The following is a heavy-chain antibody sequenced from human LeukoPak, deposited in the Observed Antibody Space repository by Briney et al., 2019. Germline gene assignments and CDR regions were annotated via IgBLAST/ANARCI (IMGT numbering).Heavy chain of an antibody. D-gene: IGHD4-17*01. Sequence: SETLSLTCTVSGGSISSGGYYWSWIRQHPGKGLKWIGYIYYSGSTYYNPSLKSRVTISVDTSKNQFSLKLSSVTAADTAVYYCARSVTTRNYYYGMDVWGQGTTVTVSS. V-gene: IGHV4-31*03. CDR1: GGSISSGGYY. CDR3: ARSVTTRNYYYGMDV. CDR2: IYYSGST. J-gene: IGHJ6*02.